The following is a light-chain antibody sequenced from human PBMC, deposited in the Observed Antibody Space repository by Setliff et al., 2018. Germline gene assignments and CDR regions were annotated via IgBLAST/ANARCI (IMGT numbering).Light chain of an antibody. CDR1: SSDVGGYNY. CDR2: EVN. CDR3: SSYAGGNIWGYV. J-gene: IGLJ1*01. V-gene: IGLV2-8*01. Sequence: QSVLTQPPSASGSPGQSVTISCTGTSSDVGGYNYVSWYQQQPGKAPKLMVYEVNKRPSGVPDRFSGSKSGNTASLTVSGLQAEDEADYYCSSYAGGNIWGYVFGTGTKVTVL.